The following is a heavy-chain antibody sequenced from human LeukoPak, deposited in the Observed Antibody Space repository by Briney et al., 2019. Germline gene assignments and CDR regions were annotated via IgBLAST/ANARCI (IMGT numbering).Heavy chain of an antibody. J-gene: IGHJ4*02. D-gene: IGHD6-19*01. Sequence: GASVKVSCKASGYTFTGYYMHWVRQAPGQGLEWIGWINPNSGGANYAQKFQGRVTMTRDTSISTAYMELSRLRSDDTAVYYCARDGNEAVAGTGAVPYWGQGTLVTVSS. CDR3: ARDGNEAVAGTGAVPY. CDR2: INPNSGGA. V-gene: IGHV1-2*02. CDR1: GYTFTGYY.